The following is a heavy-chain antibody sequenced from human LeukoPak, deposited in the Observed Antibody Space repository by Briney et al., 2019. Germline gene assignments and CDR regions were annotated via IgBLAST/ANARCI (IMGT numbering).Heavy chain of an antibody. CDR1: GFTLTSYW. Sequence: GGSLRLSCAVSGFTLTSYWISWVRQAPGKGLEWVANINQDGSEKYYVDSVKGRFTISRDNAKNSLYLQVRRLRAEDTAVYYCARGHYDLRLWGQGTLVTVSS. D-gene: IGHD3-3*01. V-gene: IGHV3-7*01. CDR2: INQDGSEK. J-gene: IGHJ4*02. CDR3: ARGHYDLRL.